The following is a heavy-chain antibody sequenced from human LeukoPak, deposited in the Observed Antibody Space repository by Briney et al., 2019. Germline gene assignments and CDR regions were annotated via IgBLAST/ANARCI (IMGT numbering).Heavy chain of an antibody. V-gene: IGHV4-39*07. Sequence: PSETLSLTCTVSGDSISSSSSYWGWIRQPPGKGLEWIGRIYTSGSTNYNPSLKSRVTISVDTSKNQFSLKLSSVTAADTAVYYCARDYCGGDCYLDNWFDPWGQGTLVTVSS. J-gene: IGHJ5*02. CDR3: ARDYCGGDCYLDNWFDP. CDR1: GDSISSSSSY. D-gene: IGHD2-21*01. CDR2: IYTSGST.